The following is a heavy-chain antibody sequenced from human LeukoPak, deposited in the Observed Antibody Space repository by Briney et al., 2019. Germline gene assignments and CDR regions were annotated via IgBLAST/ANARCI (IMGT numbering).Heavy chain of an antibody. CDR2: ISGSGIK. CDR1: RLTFSSYE. J-gene: IGHJ3*02. CDR3: AREDTGVAFDI. Sequence: GGSLRLSCAASRLTFSSYEMNWVRQAPGKGLEWVSYISGSGIKHYADSVKGRFTISRDNAKNSLYLQMNSLRVEDTAVYYCAREDTGVAFDIWGQGTTVTV. D-gene: IGHD2-8*01. V-gene: IGHV3-48*03.